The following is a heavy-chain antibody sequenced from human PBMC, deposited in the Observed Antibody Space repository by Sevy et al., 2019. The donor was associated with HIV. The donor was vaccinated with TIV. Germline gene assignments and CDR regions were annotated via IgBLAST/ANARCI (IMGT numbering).Heavy chain of an antibody. Sequence: GGSLRLSCAASGFPFSNYAMSWIRQAPGKGLEWVSTLIGGGSRTYYADSVTGRFAISRDNSKNTLYLQMNSLRADDTAIYYCAKRRVQSGLSGGGANYGWDVCGHGTTVTVSS. D-gene: IGHD2-15*01. J-gene: IGHJ6*02. V-gene: IGHV3-23*01. CDR1: GFPFSNYA. CDR3: AKRRVQSGLSGGGANYGWDV. CDR2: LIGGGSRT.